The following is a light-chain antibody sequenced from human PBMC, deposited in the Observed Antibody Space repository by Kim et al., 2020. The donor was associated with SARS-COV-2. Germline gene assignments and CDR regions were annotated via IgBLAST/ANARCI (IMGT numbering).Light chain of an antibody. CDR1: ISDIGGYNY. V-gene: IGLV2-14*03. CDR2: DVS. Sequence: QSALTQPASVSGSPGQSITISCTGTISDIGGYNYVSWYQHHPGKAPKLMIYDVSKRPSGVSNRFSGSKSGNTASLTISGLQAEDEADYYCSSYTSSSTYVFATGTKVTVL. J-gene: IGLJ1*01. CDR3: SSYTSSSTYV.